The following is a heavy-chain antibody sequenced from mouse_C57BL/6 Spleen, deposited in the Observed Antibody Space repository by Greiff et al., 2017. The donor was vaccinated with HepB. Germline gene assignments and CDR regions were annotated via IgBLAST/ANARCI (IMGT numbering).Heavy chain of an antibody. CDR1: GYTFTSYW. J-gene: IGHJ3*01. CDR2: INPSNGGT. D-gene: IGHD2-4*01. Sequence: QVQLQQPGTELVKPGASVKLSCKASGYTFTSYWMHWVKQRPGQGLEWIGNINPSNGGTNYNEKFKSKATLTVGKSSSPAYMQLSSLTTEDSAVYYCARGHYDDEGADGGQGTLGTVSA. CDR3: ARGHYDDEGAD. V-gene: IGHV1-53*01.